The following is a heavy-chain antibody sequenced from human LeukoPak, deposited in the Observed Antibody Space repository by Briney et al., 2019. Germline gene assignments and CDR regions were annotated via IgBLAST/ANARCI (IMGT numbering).Heavy chain of an antibody. Sequence: GGSLRLSCAASGFTFSSYWMSWVRQAPGKGLEWVANIKQDGSEKYYVDSVKGRFTISRDNAKNSLYLQMSSLRAEDTAVYYCARGGGFYDFWSGYLLNWFDPWGQGTLVTVSS. CDR2: IKQDGSEK. CDR3: ARGGGFYDFWSGYLLNWFDP. D-gene: IGHD3-3*01. V-gene: IGHV3-7*01. J-gene: IGHJ5*02. CDR1: GFTFSSYW.